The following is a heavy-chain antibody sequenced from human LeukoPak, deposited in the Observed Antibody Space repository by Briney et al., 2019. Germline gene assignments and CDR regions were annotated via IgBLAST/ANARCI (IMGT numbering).Heavy chain of an antibody. V-gene: IGHV1-18*01. CDR1: GYTFTSYG. J-gene: IGHJ3*02. Sequence: ASVKVSCKASGYTFTSYGISWVRQAPAQGREWMGWISAYNGNTNYAQKLQGRVTMTTDTSTSTAYMELRSMRSDDTAVYYCARAGAHYDILTGYYLPPGTPFDIWGQGTMVTVSS. CDR3: ARAGAHYDILTGYYLPPGTPFDI. D-gene: IGHD3-9*01. CDR2: ISAYNGNT.